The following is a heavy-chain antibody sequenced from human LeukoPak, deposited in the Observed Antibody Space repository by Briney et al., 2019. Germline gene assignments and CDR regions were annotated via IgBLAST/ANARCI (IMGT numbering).Heavy chain of an antibody. CDR1: GFTFSSYW. Sequence: GGSLRLSCAASGFTFSSYWMHWVRQAPGKGLVWVSHINTDGSSASHADSVKGRFTISRDNAKNTLYLQMNSLRAEDTAVYFCARDREEIYYFDYWGQGTLVTVSS. D-gene: IGHD2/OR15-2a*01. J-gene: IGHJ4*02. CDR3: ARDREEIYYFDY. V-gene: IGHV3-74*01. CDR2: INTDGSSA.